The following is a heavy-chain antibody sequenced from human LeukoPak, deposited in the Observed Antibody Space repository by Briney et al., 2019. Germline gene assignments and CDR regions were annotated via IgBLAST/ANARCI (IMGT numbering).Heavy chain of an antibody. CDR2: ISYDGSNK. CDR3: AKDGPAAAGIDY. V-gene: IGHV3-30*18. J-gene: IGHJ4*02. CDR1: GLTFSSYG. D-gene: IGHD6-13*01. Sequence: PGRSLRLSCAASGLTFSSYGMHWVRQAPGKGLEWVAVISYDGSNKYYADSVKGRFTISRDNSKNTLYLQMNSLRAEDTAVYYCAKDGPAAAGIDYWGQGTLVTVSS.